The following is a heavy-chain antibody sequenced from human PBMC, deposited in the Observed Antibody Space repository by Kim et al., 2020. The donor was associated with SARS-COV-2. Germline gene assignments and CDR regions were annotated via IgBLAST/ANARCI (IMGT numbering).Heavy chain of an antibody. J-gene: IGHJ6*02. Sequence: GGSLRLSCTASGFTFGDYAMSWFRQAPGKGLEWVGFIRSKAYGGTTEYAASVKGRFTISRDDSKSIAYLQMNSLKTEDTAVYYCTRYEKVGATTTNYYYYGMDVWGQGTTVTVSS. CDR2: IRSKAYGGTT. D-gene: IGHD1-26*01. CDR3: TRYEKVGATTTNYYYYGMDV. V-gene: IGHV3-49*03. CDR1: GFTFGDYA.